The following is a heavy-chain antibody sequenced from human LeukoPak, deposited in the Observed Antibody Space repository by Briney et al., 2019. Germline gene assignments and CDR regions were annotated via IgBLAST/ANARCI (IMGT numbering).Heavy chain of an antibody. D-gene: IGHD5-18*01. J-gene: IGHJ4*02. CDR3: ARPEYSYGIGSADY. CDR2: ISYDGSNK. Sequence: GGSLRLSCAASGFTFSSYALHWVRQAPGKGLEWVAVISYDGSNKYYADSVKGRFTISRDNSKNTLYLQMNSLRAEDTAVYYCARPEYSYGIGSADYWGQGTLVTVSS. V-gene: IGHV3-30-3*01. CDR1: GFTFSSYA.